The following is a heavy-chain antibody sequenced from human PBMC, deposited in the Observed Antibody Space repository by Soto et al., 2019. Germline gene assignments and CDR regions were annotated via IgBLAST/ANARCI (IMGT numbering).Heavy chain of an antibody. J-gene: IGHJ5*02. V-gene: IGHV4-59*08. D-gene: IGHD2-15*01. CDR1: GGSVSNYY. CDR2: IYYSGNT. Sequence: SETLSLTCSVSGGSVSNYYWSWIRQTPGKGLEWIGYIYYSGNTKYNPSLESRVTISVDTSKTQFSLILTSVTAADTAVYYCARHGVRYGNSWWYWFDPWGQGTLVTVSS. CDR3: ARHGVRYGNSWWYWFDP.